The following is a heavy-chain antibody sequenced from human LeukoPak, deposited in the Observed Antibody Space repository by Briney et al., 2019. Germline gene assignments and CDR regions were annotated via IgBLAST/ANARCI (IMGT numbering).Heavy chain of an antibody. D-gene: IGHD6-19*01. Sequence: GGSLRLSCAASGFTFSGSAMHWVRQAPGKGLEWVGRIRSKANSYATAYAASVKGRFTISRDDSKNTAYLQMNSLKTEDTAVYYCTLTPGIAVAGKDYWGQGTLVTVSS. CDR3: TLTPGIAVAGKDY. CDR1: GFTFSGSA. CDR2: IRSKANSYAT. J-gene: IGHJ4*02. V-gene: IGHV3-73*01.